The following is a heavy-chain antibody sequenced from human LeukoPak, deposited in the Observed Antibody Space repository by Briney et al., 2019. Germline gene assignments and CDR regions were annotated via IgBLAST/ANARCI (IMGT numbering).Heavy chain of an antibody. CDR1: GYTFTSYY. CDR3: ATQGITILGVVAYYMDV. D-gene: IGHD3-3*01. V-gene: IGHV1-46*01. J-gene: IGHJ6*03. CDR2: INPSGGST. Sequence: ASVKVSCKASGYTFTSYYMHWVRQAPGQGLEGMGIINPSGGSTSYAQKFQGRVTMTRDTSTSTVYMELSSLRSEDTAVYYCATQGITILGVVAYYMDVWGKGTTVTVSS.